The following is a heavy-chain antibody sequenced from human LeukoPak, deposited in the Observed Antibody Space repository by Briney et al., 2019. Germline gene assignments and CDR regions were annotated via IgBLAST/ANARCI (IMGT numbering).Heavy chain of an antibody. D-gene: IGHD4-17*01. CDR2: ISISSSYT. J-gene: IGHJ4*02. CDR3: ARCEYGDYGDY. V-gene: IGHV3-11*06. CDR1: GFTFSDYY. Sequence: GGSLRLSCAASGFTFSDYYMSWIRQAPGKGLEWVSYISISSSYTNYADSVKGRFTISRDNAKNSLYLQMNSLRAEDTAVYYCARCEYGDYGDYWGQGTLVTVSS.